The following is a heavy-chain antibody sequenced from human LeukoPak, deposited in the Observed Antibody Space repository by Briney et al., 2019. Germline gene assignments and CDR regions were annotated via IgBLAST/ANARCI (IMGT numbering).Heavy chain of an antibody. J-gene: IGHJ4*02. CDR2: IKQDGSET. D-gene: IGHD6-13*01. CDR3: AGWAYSSSWYWIDY. Sequence: PGGSLRLSCAASGITISNHWMTWVRQAPGKGLEWVANIKQDGSETYYVDSVKGRFTISGDNAKNSLFLQMNSLRAEDTAVYYCAGWAYSSSWYWIDYWGRGTLVTVSS. CDR1: GITISNHW. V-gene: IGHV3-7*01.